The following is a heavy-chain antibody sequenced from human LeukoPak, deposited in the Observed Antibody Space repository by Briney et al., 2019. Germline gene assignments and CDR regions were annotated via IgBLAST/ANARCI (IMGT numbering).Heavy chain of an antibody. CDR1: GFTFSGYA. J-gene: IGHJ4*02. CDR2: ISYDGSNK. D-gene: IGHD2-2*01. CDR3: VRVGATGRIPDAMHSASYFDY. Sequence: GGSLRLSCAASGFTFSGYALHWVRQAPGKGLEWVAVISYDGSNKYYADSVKGRFTISRDNSENTPYTQMNSLRAEATAVYYCVRVGATGRIPDAMHSASYFDYWGQGTLVTVSS. V-gene: IGHV3-30*04.